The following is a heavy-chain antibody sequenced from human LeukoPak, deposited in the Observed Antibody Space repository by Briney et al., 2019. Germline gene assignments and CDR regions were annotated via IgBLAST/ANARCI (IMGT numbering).Heavy chain of an antibody. V-gene: IGHV3-30*03. CDR1: IFSFDLYG. CDR3: ARDLVFYDSRGLPSDF. J-gene: IGHJ4*02. CDR2: ISYDGSNK. D-gene: IGHD3-22*01. Sequence: PGGSLRLSCEASIFSFDLYGMTWIRQAPGKGLEWVAVISYDGSNKYYADSVKGRFTISRDNSKNTLYLQMHSLRPEDTAVYYCARDLVFYDSRGLPSDFWGQGTLVSVSS.